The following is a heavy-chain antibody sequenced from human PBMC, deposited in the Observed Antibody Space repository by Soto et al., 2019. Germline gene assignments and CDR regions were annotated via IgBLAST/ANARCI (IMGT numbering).Heavy chain of an antibody. J-gene: IGHJ6*02. V-gene: IGHV1-58*01. CDR3: AADQPVDTAMVTGRYYYYGMDV. CDR2: IVVGSGNT. D-gene: IGHD5-18*01. Sequence: ASVKVSCKASGFTFTSSAVQWVRQARGQRLEWIGWIVVGSGNTNYAQKFQERVTITRDMSTSTAYMELSSLRSEDTAVYYCAADQPVDTAMVTGRYYYYGMDVWGQGTTVTVSS. CDR1: GFTFTSSA.